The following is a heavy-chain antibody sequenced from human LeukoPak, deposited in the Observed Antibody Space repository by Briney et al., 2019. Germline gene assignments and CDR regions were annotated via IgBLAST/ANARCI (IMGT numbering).Heavy chain of an antibody. CDR1: GFTFSAYS. J-gene: IGHJ4*02. CDR3: ARFPKMEYSSAPGDY. D-gene: IGHD5-18*01. CDR2: ISGSDNYI. V-gene: IGHV3-21*01. Sequence: GGSLRLSCAASGFTFSAYSMNWVRQAPGKGLEWVSSISGSDNYIYYADSVKGRFTISRDNAKNSLYLQMRSLRDEDTAVYYCARFPKMEYSSAPGDYWGQGTLVTVSS.